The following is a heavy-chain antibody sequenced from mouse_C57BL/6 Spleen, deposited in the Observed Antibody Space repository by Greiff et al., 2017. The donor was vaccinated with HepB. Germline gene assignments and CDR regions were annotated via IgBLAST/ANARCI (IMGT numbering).Heavy chain of an antibody. J-gene: IGHJ2*01. CDR1: GYAFSSSW. CDR2: IYPGDGDT. CDR3: ARGRYYFDY. V-gene: IGHV1-82*01. Sequence: QVQLQQSGPELVKPGASVKISCKASGYAFSSSWMNWVKQRPGKGLEWIGRIYPGDGDTNYNGKFKGKATLTADKSSSTAYMQLSGLTSEDSAVYFCARGRYYFDYWGQGTTLTVSS. D-gene: IGHD6-1*01.